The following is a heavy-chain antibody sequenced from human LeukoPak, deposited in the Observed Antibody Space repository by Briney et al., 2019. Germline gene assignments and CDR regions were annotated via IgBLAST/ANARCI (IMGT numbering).Heavy chain of an antibody. CDR1: GFTFSSYG. J-gene: IGHJ4*02. V-gene: IGHV3-53*01. Sequence: GRSLRLSCAASGFTFSSYGMHWVRQAPRKGLEWVSVIYGGDETNYADSVKGRFTISRDNSKNTLYLQMNSLRAEDTAVYYCATSITTPGGFDHWGQGTLVTVSS. D-gene: IGHD6-13*01. CDR2: IYGGDET. CDR3: ATSITTPGGFDH.